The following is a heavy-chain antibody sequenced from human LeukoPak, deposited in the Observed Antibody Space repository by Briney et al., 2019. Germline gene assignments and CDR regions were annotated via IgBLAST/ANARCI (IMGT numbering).Heavy chain of an antibody. CDR3: ACSRSKGGYDWFDP. Sequence: GGSLRLSCAASGFTFSSYSMNWVRQAPGKGLEWVSYISSSSSTIYYADSVKGRFTISRDNAKNSLYLQMNSLRAENTAVYYCACSRSKGGYDWFDPWGQGTLVTVSS. J-gene: IGHJ5*02. V-gene: IGHV3-48*01. CDR2: ISSSSSTI. D-gene: IGHD3-16*01. CDR1: GFTFSSYS.